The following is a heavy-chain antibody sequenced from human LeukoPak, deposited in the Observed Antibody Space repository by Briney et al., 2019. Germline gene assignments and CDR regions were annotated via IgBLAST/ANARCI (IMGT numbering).Heavy chain of an antibody. CDR2: IYYSGST. J-gene: IGHJ3*02. Sequence: PSETLSLTCTVSGGSISSYYWSWIRQPPGKGLEWIGYIYYSGSTNYNPSLKSRVTISVDTSKNQFSLKLSSVTAADTAVYYCARVAPVDSWGWYGAFDIWGQGTMVTVSS. CDR3: ARVAPVDSWGWYGAFDI. D-gene: IGHD6-19*01. V-gene: IGHV4-59*12. CDR1: GGSISSYY.